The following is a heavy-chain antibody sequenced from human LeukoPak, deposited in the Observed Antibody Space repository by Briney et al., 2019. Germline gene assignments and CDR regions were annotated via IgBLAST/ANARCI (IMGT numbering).Heavy chain of an antibody. V-gene: IGHV4-34*01. J-gene: IGHJ4*02. D-gene: IGHD3-22*01. CDR3: ARQMYYYDSSGYYDY. CDR1: GGSFSGYY. CDR2: INHSGST. Sequence: SETLSLTCAVYGGSFSGYYWSWIRQPPGKGLEWIGEINHSGSTYYNPSLKSRVTISVDTSKNQFSLRLSSVTAADTAVYFCARQMYYYDSSGYYDYWGQGALVTVSS.